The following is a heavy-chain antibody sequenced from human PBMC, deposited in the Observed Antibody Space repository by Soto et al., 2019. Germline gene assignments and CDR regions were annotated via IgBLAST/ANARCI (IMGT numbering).Heavy chain of an antibody. CDR2: IVPASGGA. V-gene: IGHV1-46*01. CDR3: VREYSPGIFEY. J-gene: IGHJ4*02. CDR1: GYSFTDFL. D-gene: IGHD5-12*01. Sequence: ASVKVSCKASGYSFTDFLIHWVRQAPGQGLEWMGFIVPASGGAGYTEKFLGRISMTRDTSTTTVYMELSSLRSEDTAVYYCVREYSPGIFEYWGQGTLVTVYS.